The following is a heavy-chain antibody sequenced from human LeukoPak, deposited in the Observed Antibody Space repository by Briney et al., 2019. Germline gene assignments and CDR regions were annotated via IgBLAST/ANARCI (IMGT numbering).Heavy chain of an antibody. J-gene: IGHJ6*02. D-gene: IGHD5-18*01. V-gene: IGHV3-48*03. CDR3: ARRLPYYGVDV. CDR1: GFTFSSYW. CDR2: ISSSGSAI. Sequence: PGGSLRLSCAASGFTFSSYWMHWVRQSPGKGLEWVSKISSSGSAILYADSVKGRFTISRDNAKNSLYLQMNSLRAEDTAVYYCARRLPYYGVDVWGQGTTVTVSS.